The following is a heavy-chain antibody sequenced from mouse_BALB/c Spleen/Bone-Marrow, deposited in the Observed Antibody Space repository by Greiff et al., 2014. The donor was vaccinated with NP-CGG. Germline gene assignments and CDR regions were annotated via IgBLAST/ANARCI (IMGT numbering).Heavy chain of an antibody. CDR1: GYTFTSHW. Sequence: QVQLQQSGAELVKPGASVKLSCKASGYTFTSHWMHWVKQRPGQGLEWIGEINPSNGRSNYNEKFKSKATLTVDKSSSTAYMQLSSLTSEDSAVYYCARRGNYEAMDYWGQGTSVTVSS. D-gene: IGHD2-1*01. V-gene: IGHV1S81*02. CDR2: INPSNGRS. J-gene: IGHJ4*01. CDR3: ARRGNYEAMDY.